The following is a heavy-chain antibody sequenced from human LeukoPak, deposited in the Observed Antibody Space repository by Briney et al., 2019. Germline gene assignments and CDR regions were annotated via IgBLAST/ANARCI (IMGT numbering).Heavy chain of an antibody. V-gene: IGHV3-23*01. J-gene: IGHJ6*02. Sequence: PGGSLRLSCAASGFTFSSYAMSWVRQAPGKGLEWVSAISGSGGSTYYADSVKGRFTISRDNSKNTLYLQMNSLRAEDTAVYYCAKDGHWNYVSYYYGMDVWGQGTTVTVSS. CDR3: AKDGHWNYVSYYYGMDV. CDR2: ISGSGGST. D-gene: IGHD1-7*01. CDR1: GFTFSSYA.